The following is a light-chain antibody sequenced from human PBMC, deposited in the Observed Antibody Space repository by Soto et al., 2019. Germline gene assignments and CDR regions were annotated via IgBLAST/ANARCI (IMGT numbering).Light chain of an antibody. CDR3: QQYAGLPYT. Sequence: EIVLTQSPGTLSLSPGERATLSCRASQSVSSSYLAWYQQKPGQAPRLLIYGASSRATGIPDRFSGSGSGKDFTLTISRLEPEDFAVYYCQQYAGLPYTFGQGTKLEIK. J-gene: IGKJ2*01. CDR2: GAS. CDR1: QSVSSSY. V-gene: IGKV3-20*01.